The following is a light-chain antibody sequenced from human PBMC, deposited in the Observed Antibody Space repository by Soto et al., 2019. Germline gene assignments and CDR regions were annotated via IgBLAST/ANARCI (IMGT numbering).Light chain of an antibody. J-gene: IGKJ1*01. CDR3: QQNFNFPRT. CDR1: QTIDTY. V-gene: IGKV1-39*01. Sequence: DIQVTQSPSSLSASVGDRVTITCRASQTIDTYLNWYQHKPGTAPKVLIYAATYLQNGVPSRFSGTGSGADFTLTISSLQPEDFATYYCQQNFNFPRTFGQGTKVDIK. CDR2: AAT.